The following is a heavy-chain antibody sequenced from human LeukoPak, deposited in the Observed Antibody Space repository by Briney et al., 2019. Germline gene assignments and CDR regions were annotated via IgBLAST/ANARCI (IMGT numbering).Heavy chain of an antibody. CDR1: GGPISSSY. CDR3: ARVPGDDYGDYRWFDP. Sequence: SETLSLTCTVSGGPISSSYWSWIRQPPGKGLEWIGFIYYSGNTNYNPSLKSRVTISVDRSKNQFSLKLSSVTAADTAVYYCARVPGDDYGDYRWFDPWGQGTLVTVSS. D-gene: IGHD4-17*01. V-gene: IGHV4-59*12. J-gene: IGHJ5*02. CDR2: IYYSGNT.